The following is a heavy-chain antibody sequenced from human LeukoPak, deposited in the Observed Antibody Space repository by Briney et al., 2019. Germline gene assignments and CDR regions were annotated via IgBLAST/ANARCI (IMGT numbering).Heavy chain of an antibody. CDR3: AKEWSYDSIGPYFNY. D-gene: IGHD3-22*01. J-gene: IGHJ4*02. V-gene: IGHV3-23*01. CDR2: ISGSGGST. CDR1: GFTFSSYA. Sequence: GGSLRLSCAVSGFTFSSYATSWVRQAPGKGLEWVSAISGSGGSTYYADSVKGRFTISRDNSKNTLYLQMNSLRAEDTAVYYCAKEWSYDSIGPYFNYWGQGTLVTVSS.